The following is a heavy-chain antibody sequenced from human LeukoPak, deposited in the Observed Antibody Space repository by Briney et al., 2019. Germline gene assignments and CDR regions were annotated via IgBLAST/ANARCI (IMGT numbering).Heavy chain of an antibody. CDR1: GSSLSTSGVG. CDR3: AHRGPRGDIDY. D-gene: IGHD3-16*01. CDR2: TSRAADK. Sequence: SGPTLGNPPQTLTLTCTFSGSSLSTSGVGVGWSRQPPGKVLELLALTSRAADKRYTPSLKSRLTITKDTSKSQVVLTLTNMDPGDTATYCCAHRGPRGDIDYSSQGTLVTASS. J-gene: IGHJ4*02. V-gene: IGHV2-5*02.